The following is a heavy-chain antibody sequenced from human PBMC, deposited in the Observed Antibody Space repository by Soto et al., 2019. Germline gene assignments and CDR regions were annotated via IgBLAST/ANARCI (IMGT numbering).Heavy chain of an antibody. CDR2: INPNSGGT. J-gene: IGHJ4*02. Sequence: QVQLVQSGAEVKKPGASVKVSCKASGYTFTGYYMHWVRQAPGQGLEWMGWINPNSGGTNYARNFQDRVTMTRDTSISTAYMELSSLRSDDTAVYYCSGGHGYADYAFWGQGTLVTVSS. CDR3: SGGHGYADYAF. V-gene: IGHV1-2*02. CDR1: GYTFTGYY. D-gene: IGHD4-17*01.